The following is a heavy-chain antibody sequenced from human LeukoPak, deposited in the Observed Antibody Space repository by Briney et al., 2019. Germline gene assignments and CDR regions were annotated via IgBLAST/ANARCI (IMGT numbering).Heavy chain of an antibody. CDR1: GYTFTGYY. V-gene: IGHV1-2*06. J-gene: IGHJ4*02. D-gene: IGHD3-22*01. CDR3: ARVFGIVVVDFDY. CDR2: INPNSGGT. Sequence: ASVKVSCKASGYTFTGYYMHWVRQAPGRGLEWMGRINPNSGGTNYAQKFQGRVTMTRDTSISTAYMELSRLRSDDTAVYYCARVFGIVVVDFDYWSQGTLVTVSS.